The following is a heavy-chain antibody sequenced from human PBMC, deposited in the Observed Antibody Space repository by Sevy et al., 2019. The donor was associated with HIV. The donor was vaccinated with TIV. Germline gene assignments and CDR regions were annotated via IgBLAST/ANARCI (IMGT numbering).Heavy chain of an antibody. CDR1: GFIFSTYT. J-gene: IGHJ5*02. CDR2: ISPSGGST. D-gene: IGHD3-16*01. CDR3: AKEALWGFDP. V-gene: IGHV3-23*01. Sequence: VGSLRLSCAASGFIFSTYTMTWVRQAPGKGLDWVSTISPSGGSTYYADSVRGRFSISRDNSKNTVYLEMNSLRAEDTAVYYCAKEALWGFDPWGQGTLVTVSS.